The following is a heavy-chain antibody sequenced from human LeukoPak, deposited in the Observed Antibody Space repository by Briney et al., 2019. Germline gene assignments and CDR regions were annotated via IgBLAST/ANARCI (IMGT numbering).Heavy chain of an antibody. J-gene: IGHJ4*02. D-gene: IGHD2-2*01. Sequence: PGGSLRLSCAASGFTFSSYAMSWVRQAPGKGLEWVSAISGSGGSTYYADSVKGRFTISRDNSKNTLYLQMNSLRAEDTAVYFCAACSRGTRSYAGSDYWGQGTLVTVSS. V-gene: IGHV3-23*01. CDR2: ISGSGGST. CDR1: GFTFSSYA. CDR3: AACSRGTRSYAGSDY.